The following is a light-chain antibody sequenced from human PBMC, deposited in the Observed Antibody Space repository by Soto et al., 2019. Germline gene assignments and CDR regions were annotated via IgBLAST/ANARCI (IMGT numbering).Light chain of an antibody. CDR1: QAINTY. J-gene: IGKJ5*01. CDR2: GTS. V-gene: IGKV1-39*01. Sequence: QMTQSPSFLSASVGDRVTISCRASQAINTYLNWYQQKPGKAPKLLIYGTSDLQNGVPSRFSGGGSGTDFTLTISSLQPEDFATYYCQQSYSTLLITFGQGTRLEV. CDR3: QQSYSTLLIT.